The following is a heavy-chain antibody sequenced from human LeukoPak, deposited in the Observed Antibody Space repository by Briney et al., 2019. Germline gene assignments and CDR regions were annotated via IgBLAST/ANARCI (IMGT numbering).Heavy chain of an antibody. J-gene: IGHJ4*02. CDR2: IDYGGST. D-gene: IGHD1-1*01. Sequence: SETLSLTCTVSGGSISGFFWSWIRQPPGKGLEWLGCIDYGGSTQYNPSLKSRVTISVDTSKQQFSLKLSSVTAADTAVYYCARDLELERNRWNYFESWGQGTLVTVSS. CDR3: ARDLELERNRWNYFES. V-gene: IGHV4-59*01. CDR1: GGSISGFF.